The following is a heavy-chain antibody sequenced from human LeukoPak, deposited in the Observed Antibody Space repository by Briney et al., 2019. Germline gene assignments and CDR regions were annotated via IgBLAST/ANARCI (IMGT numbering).Heavy chain of an antibody. D-gene: IGHD6-19*01. CDR3: AKYKQAVGYYFDY. V-gene: IGHV3-23*01. CDR2: ISDSGGST. Sequence: GGSLRLSCVASGFTFSSYAMSWVRQAPGKGLEWVSGISDSGGSTYYADSVKGRFTISRDNSKNTLYLQMNSLRPEDTAVYYCAKYKQAVGYYFDYWGQGTLVAVSS. CDR1: GFTFSSYA. J-gene: IGHJ4*02.